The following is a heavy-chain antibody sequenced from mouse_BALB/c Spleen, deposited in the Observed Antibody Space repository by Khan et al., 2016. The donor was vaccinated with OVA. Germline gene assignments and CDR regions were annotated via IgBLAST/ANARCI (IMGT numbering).Heavy chain of an antibody. J-gene: IGHJ4*01. CDR1: GFTFSSYA. CDR3: AKSLVDYYTMDY. V-gene: IGHV5-9-3*01. Sequence: EVELVESGGGVVKPGGSLKLSCSASGFTFSSYAMSWVRQTPEKRLEWVATISSGGHYTFYPDSVKGRFTISRDSSKNTPYLQMSSLRSGDTAIYYCAKSLVDYYTMDYWGQGTSVTVSS. CDR2: ISSGGHYT. D-gene: IGHD1-3*01.